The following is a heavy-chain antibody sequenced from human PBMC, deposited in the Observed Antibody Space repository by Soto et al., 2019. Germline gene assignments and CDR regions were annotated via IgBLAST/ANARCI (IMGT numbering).Heavy chain of an antibody. CDR1: GGSFSGYY. Sequence: PSETLSLTCAVYGGSFSGYYWSWIRQPPGKGLEWIGEINHSGITNYNPSLKSRVTISVDTSKNQFSLKLSSVTAADTAVYYCAIFNGILTGYPSIYQNYYYGMDVWGPGPTLTV. CDR3: AIFNGILTGYPSIYQNYYYGMDV. D-gene: IGHD3-9*01. V-gene: IGHV4-34*01. CDR2: INHSGIT. J-gene: IGHJ6*02.